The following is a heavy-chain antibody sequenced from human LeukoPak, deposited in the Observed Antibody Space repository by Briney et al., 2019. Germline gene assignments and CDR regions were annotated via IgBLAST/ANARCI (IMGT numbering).Heavy chain of an antibody. V-gene: IGHV1-46*01. J-gene: IGHJ4*02. Sequence: GASVKVSCKASGYTFTNYYMHWVRQAPGQGLEWMGIINPSGGSTTYAQKFQGRVTMTRDTSTSTVYMELSSLRSEDTAVYYCARDSGMARGVTSALDYWGQGTLVTVSS. CDR2: INPSGGST. D-gene: IGHD3-10*01. CDR1: GYTFTNYY. CDR3: ARDSGMARGVTSALDY.